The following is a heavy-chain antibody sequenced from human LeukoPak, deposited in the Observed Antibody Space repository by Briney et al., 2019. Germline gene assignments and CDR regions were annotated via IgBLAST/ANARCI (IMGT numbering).Heavy chain of an antibody. CDR3: ARCLADSSGYYDFRYYYMDV. CDR1: GYTFTGYY. Sequence: ASVKVSCKASGYTFTGYYMHWVRQAPGQGLEWMGWINPNSGGTNYAQKFQGRVTMTRDTSISTAYMELSRLRSDDTAVYYCARCLADSSGYYDFRYYYMDVWGKGTTVSVSS. CDR2: INPNSGGT. V-gene: IGHV1-2*02. J-gene: IGHJ6*03. D-gene: IGHD3-22*01.